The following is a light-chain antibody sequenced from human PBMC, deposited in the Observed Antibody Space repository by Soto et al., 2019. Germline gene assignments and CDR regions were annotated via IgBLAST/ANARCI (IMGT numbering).Light chain of an antibody. V-gene: IGKV3-11*01. CDR3: HRRSDWPII. Sequence: EIVLSTSADTLTLSPWERATLSCRASQSVGSYLTWYQQKPGQAPRLLIYGASNRATGIPARFSGSGSGTDFTLTISSLEPEDFAVYYCHRRSDWPIIFGGGTKVDIK. CDR1: QSVGSY. CDR2: GAS. J-gene: IGKJ4*01.